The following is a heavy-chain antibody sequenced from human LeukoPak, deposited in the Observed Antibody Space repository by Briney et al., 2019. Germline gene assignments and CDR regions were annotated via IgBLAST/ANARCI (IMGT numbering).Heavy chain of an antibody. V-gene: IGHV3-30*02. J-gene: IGHJ4*02. CDR1: GFTFSSYG. Sequence: GGSLRLSCAASGFTFSSYGMHWVRQAPGKGLEWVAFIRYDGSNKYYADSVKGRFTISRDNSKNTLYLQMNSLRAEDTAVYYCARDPWGYSSSWYVGWGQGTLVTVSS. CDR3: ARDPWGYSSSWYVG. D-gene: IGHD6-13*01. CDR2: IRYDGSNK.